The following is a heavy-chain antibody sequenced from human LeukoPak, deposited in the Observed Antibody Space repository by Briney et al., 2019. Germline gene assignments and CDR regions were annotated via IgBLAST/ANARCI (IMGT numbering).Heavy chain of an antibody. Sequence: GRSLRLSCAASGFTFSSYWMSWVRQAPGKGLEWVANIKQDGSEKYYVDSVKGRFTISRDNAKNSLYLQMNSLRAEDTAVYYCARASRGYCSSTSCYPGYWGQGTLVTVSS. V-gene: IGHV3-7*01. J-gene: IGHJ4*02. D-gene: IGHD2-2*01. CDR3: ARASRGYCSSTSCYPGY. CDR2: IKQDGSEK. CDR1: GFTFSSYW.